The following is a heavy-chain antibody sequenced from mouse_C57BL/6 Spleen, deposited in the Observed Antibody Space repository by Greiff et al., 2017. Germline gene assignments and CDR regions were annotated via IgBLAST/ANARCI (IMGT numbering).Heavy chain of an antibody. Sequence: EVQLVESGGGLVQPGGSLCLSCAASGFTFTDYSMSWVRQPPGKALEWLGFIRNKANGYTTEYSASVKGRFTISRDNSESILYLQMNALRAEDSATYYCARYGEGLTPYYAMDYWGQGTSVTVSS. CDR2: IRNKANGYTT. CDR3: ARYGEGLTPYYAMDY. CDR1: GFTFTDYS. D-gene: IGHD2-4*01. V-gene: IGHV7-3*01. J-gene: IGHJ4*01.